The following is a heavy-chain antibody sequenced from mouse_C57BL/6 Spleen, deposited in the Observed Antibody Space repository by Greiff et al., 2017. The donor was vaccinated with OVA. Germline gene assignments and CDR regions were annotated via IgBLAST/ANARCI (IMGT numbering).Heavy chain of an antibody. CDR3: ARDQVGSFAY. D-gene: IGHD1-1*02. V-gene: IGHV3-1*01. CDR2: ISYSGST. J-gene: IGHJ3*01. Sequence: EVKVVESGPGMVKPSQSLSLTCTVTGYSITSGYDWHWIRHFPGNKLEWMGYISYSGSTNYNPSLKSRISITHDTSKNHFFLKLNSVTTEDTATYYCARDQVGSFAYWGQGTLVTVSA. CDR1: GYSITSGYD.